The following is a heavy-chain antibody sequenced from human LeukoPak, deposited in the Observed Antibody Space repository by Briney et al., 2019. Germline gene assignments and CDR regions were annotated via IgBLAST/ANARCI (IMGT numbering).Heavy chain of an antibody. Sequence: GGSLRLSCAASGFTFSGSAMHWVRQASGKGLEWVGRIRSKANSYATAYAASVKGRFTISRDDSKNTAYLQMNSLKTEDTAVYYCTRHYYYYDSSGYYRGVDYWGQRTLVTVSS. V-gene: IGHV3-73*01. J-gene: IGHJ4*02. CDR1: GFTFSGSA. CDR3: TRHYYYYDSSGYYRGVDY. D-gene: IGHD3-22*01. CDR2: IRSKANSYAT.